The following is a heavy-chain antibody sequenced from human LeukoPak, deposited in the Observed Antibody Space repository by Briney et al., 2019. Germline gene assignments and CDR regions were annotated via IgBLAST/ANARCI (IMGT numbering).Heavy chain of an antibody. CDR2: TDHSGST. J-gene: IGHJ2*01. CDR3: ARGGNGWYFDL. Sequence: KPSETLSLTCAVQGASLRGSYWSWIRQPPGKGLQWIGQTDHSGSTHSIPSLKSRVTISLDTSQSQVSLKVNSVTAADTAVYFCARGGNGWYFDLWGRGTLVTVSS. V-gene: IGHV4-34*01. CDR1: GASLRGSY. D-gene: IGHD1-14*01.